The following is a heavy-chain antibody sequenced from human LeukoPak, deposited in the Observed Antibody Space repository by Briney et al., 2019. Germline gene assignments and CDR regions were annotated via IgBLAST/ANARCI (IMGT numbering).Heavy chain of an antibody. CDR3: AKDLGPTGAGWFDP. CDR2: ISGDAVNT. J-gene: IGHJ5*02. Sequence: PGGSLRLSCAASGFTFDEYAMHWVRQAPGKGLEWVSLISGDAVNTYYADSVKDRFTISRDNSKDSLYLQMNSLRTEDTALYYCAKDLGPTGAGWFDPWGQGMLVTVSS. CDR1: GFTFDEYA. D-gene: IGHD1-14*01. V-gene: IGHV3-43*02.